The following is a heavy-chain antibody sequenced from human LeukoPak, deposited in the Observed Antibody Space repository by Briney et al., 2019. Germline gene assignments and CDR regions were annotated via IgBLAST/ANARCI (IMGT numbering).Heavy chain of an antibody. V-gene: IGHV3-23*01. Sequence: GGSLRLSCAVSGLTFSNFGMSWVRQAPGKGLEWVSIISGSGGSTYYADSVKGRFTISRDNSNNTLYLQMNSLRAEDTAVYYCANEVGPFDIWGQGTMVTISS. CDR1: GLTFSNFG. D-gene: IGHD1-26*01. J-gene: IGHJ3*02. CDR3: ANEVGPFDI. CDR2: ISGSGGST.